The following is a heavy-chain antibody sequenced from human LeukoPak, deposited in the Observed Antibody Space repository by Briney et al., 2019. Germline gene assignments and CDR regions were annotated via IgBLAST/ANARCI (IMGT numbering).Heavy chain of an antibody. J-gene: IGHJ6*03. CDR2: IKQDGSEK. Sequence: GGSLRLSCAASGFTFSSYWMSWVRQAPGKGLEWVANIKQDGSEKYYVDSVKGRFTISRDNAKNSLYLQMNSLRAEDTAVYYCARDYDILTEGDYYYYYMDVWGKWTTVTVSS. D-gene: IGHD3-9*01. V-gene: IGHV3-7*01. CDR1: GFTFSSYW. CDR3: ARDYDILTEGDYYYYYMDV.